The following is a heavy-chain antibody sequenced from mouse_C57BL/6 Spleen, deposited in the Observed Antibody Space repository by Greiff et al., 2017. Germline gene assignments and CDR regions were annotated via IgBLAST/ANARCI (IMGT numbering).Heavy chain of an antibody. J-gene: IGHJ3*01. CDR2: INPNNGGT. CDR3: ARFRDYEGGFAY. D-gene: IGHD2-4*01. V-gene: IGHV1-26*01. Sequence: VQLQQSGPELVKPGASVKISCKASGYTFTDYYMNWVKQSHGKSLEWIGDINPNNGGTSYNQKFKGKATLTVDKSSSTAYMELRSLTSEDSAVYYCARFRDYEGGFAYWGQGTLVTVSA. CDR1: GYTFTDYY.